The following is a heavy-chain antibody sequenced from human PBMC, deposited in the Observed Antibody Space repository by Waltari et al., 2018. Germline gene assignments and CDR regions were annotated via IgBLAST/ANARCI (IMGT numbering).Heavy chain of an antibody. D-gene: IGHD2-15*01. J-gene: IGHJ4*02. Sequence: QVQLVQSGAEVKKPGASVKVSCTASGYTFTSYYMHWVRQAPGQGLEWMGIINPSGGSTSYAQKFQGRVTMTRETSTSTGYMELSSLRSEDTAVYYCARDDYWSGGSIDYWGQGTLVTVSS. CDR2: INPSGGST. V-gene: IGHV1-46*01. CDR3: ARDDYWSGGSIDY. CDR1: GYTFTSYY.